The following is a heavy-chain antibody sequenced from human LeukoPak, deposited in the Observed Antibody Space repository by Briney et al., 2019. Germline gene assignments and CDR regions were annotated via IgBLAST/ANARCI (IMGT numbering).Heavy chain of an antibody. CDR3: ARESSTWYFDY. V-gene: IGHV3-48*03. CDR1: GFTFSSYE. CDR2: ISSSGSTI. J-gene: IGHJ4*02. Sequence: GGSLRLSCAASGFTFSSYEMNWVRQAPGKGLEWVSYISSSGSTIYCADSVKGRFTISRDNAKNSLYLQMNSLRAEDTAVYYCARESSTWYFDYWGQGTLVTVSS. D-gene: IGHD6-13*01.